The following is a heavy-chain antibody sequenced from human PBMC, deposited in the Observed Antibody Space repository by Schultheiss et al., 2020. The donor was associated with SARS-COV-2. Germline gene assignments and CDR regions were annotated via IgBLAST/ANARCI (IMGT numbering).Heavy chain of an antibody. Sequence: GSLRLSCSASGFTFGSYTMNWVRQAPGKGLEWVAVIWYDGSKTYYADSVKGRFTISRDNPKSTLYLQMNSLRAEDTAVYYCARGGPRAVAPMDVWGQGTTVTVSS. CDR1: GFTFGSYT. CDR2: IWYDGSKT. D-gene: IGHD6-19*01. V-gene: IGHV3-33*08. J-gene: IGHJ6*02. CDR3: ARGGPRAVAPMDV.